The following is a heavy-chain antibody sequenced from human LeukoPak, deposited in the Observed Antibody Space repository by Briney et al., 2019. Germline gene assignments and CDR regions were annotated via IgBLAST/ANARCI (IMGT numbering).Heavy chain of an antibody. CDR2: ISYDGSNK. Sequence: SGGSLRLSCAASGFTFSSYAMHWVRQAPGKGLEWVAVISYDGSNKYYADSVKGRFTISRDNSKNTLYLQMNSLRAEDTAVYYCARAIETVDYWGQGTLVTVSS. CDR1: GFTFSSYA. CDR3: ARAIETVDY. D-gene: IGHD2-21*01. V-gene: IGHV3-30-3*01. J-gene: IGHJ4*02.